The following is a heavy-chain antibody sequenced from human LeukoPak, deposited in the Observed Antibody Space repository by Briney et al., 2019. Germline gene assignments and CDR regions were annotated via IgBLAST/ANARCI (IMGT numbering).Heavy chain of an antibody. D-gene: IGHD2-2*01. CDR1: GYTFTNYY. J-gene: IGHJ6*03. Sequence: ASVNVSCKASGYTFTNYYMHWVRQAPGQGLEWMEIINPNDGSTSYAQKFRGRVTMTRDMSTSTVYMELSSLRSEDKAVYYCARGGSSTSRYYYYYMDVWGKGTRVSVFS. V-gene: IGHV1-46*01. CDR2: INPNDGST. CDR3: ARGGSSTSRYYYYYMDV.